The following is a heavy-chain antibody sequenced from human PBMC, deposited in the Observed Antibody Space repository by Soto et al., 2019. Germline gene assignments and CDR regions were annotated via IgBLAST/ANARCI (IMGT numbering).Heavy chain of an antibody. V-gene: IGHV6-1*01. CDR2: TYYRSKWYN. CDR1: GDSVSSNSAA. Sequence: SQTLSLPCAISGDSVSSNSAAWNWIRQSPSRGLEWLGRTYYRSKWYNDYAISVKSRISIKPDTSKNQFSLQLNFVTPEDTAVYYCARDPARGWYGYLQQWGQGTLVTVSS. CDR3: ARDPARGWYGYLQQ. D-gene: IGHD6-19*01. J-gene: IGHJ1*01.